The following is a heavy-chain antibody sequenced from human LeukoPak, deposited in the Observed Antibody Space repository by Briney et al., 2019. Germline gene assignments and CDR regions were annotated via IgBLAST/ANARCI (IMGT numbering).Heavy chain of an antibody. V-gene: IGHV3-7*01. Sequence: GGCLRLSCAASGFTFSTYWMSWVRQGPGKALEWVANISPDGSEKYYVDSVKGQFTISRDNAKNSLSLQMDSLGAEDTAVYYCARGGWGYYDILTGPPAFYYFDLWGHGTLVTVSS. CDR1: GFTFSTYW. CDR3: ARGGWGYYDILTGPPAFYYFDL. J-gene: IGHJ2*01. D-gene: IGHD3-9*01. CDR2: ISPDGSEK.